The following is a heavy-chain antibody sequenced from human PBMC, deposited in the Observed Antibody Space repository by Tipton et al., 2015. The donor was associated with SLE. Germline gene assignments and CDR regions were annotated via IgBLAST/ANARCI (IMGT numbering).Heavy chain of an antibody. CDR2: IYQSGST. Sequence: TLSLTCAVSGYSISSGYYWGWIRQPPGKGLEWIGSIYQSGSTYYNPSLKSRVTISVDTSKNQFSLKLSSVTAADTAVYYCARYVDIVAFDIWGQGTMVTVSS. J-gene: IGHJ3*02. CDR1: GYSISSGYY. CDR3: ARYVDIVAFDI. D-gene: IGHD5-12*01. V-gene: IGHV4-38-2*01.